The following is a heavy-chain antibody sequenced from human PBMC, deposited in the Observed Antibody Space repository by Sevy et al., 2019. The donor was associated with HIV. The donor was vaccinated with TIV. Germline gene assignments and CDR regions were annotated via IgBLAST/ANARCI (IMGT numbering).Heavy chain of an antibody. CDR1: GFTFSSYE. D-gene: IGHD5-12*01. CDR2: ISSSGSTI. Sequence: GGSLRLSCAASGFTFSSYEMNWVRQAPGKGLEWVSYISSSGSTIYYADSVKGRFTISRDNAKNSLYLQMNSLRAEDTAVYYCASTGWQQLQYPDYWGQGTLVTVSS. CDR3: ASTGWQQLQYPDY. V-gene: IGHV3-48*03. J-gene: IGHJ4*02.